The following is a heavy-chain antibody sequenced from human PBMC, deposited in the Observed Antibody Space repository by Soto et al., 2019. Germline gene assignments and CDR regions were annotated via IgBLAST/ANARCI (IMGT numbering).Heavy chain of an antibody. CDR3: VCLDHGIEYSGHGDFDS. V-gene: IGHV3-7*01. CDR1: GLNIGKYW. D-gene: IGHD5-12*01. J-gene: IGHJ4*02. Sequence: GGSMRLSCVGSGLNIGKYWMSWVRQAPGKGLEWVACIKHDGSEMYYVESVRGRFTISRDSAKNSLYLQMNSLRADDTAIYFCVCLDHGIEYSGHGDFDSWGQGTLVTVSS. CDR2: IKHDGSEM.